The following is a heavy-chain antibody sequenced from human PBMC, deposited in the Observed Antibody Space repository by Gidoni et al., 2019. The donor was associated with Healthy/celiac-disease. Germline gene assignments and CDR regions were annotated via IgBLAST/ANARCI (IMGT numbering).Heavy chain of an antibody. D-gene: IGHD4-4*01. CDR2: ISYDGSNK. CDR1: GFPFSSYG. Sequence: QVQLVESGGGVVQPGRSLRLSCAASGFPFSSYGMHWARQAPGKGLEWVAVISYDGSNKYYADSVKGRFTSSRDNSKNTLYLQMNSLRAEDTAVYYCAKGALVTTSLYYYMDVWGKGTTVTVSS. V-gene: IGHV3-30*18. CDR3: AKGALVTTSLYYYMDV. J-gene: IGHJ6*03.